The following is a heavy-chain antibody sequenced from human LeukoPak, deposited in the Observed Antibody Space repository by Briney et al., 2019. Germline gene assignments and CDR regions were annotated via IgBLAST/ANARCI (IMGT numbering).Heavy chain of an antibody. CDR3: AREDGDYSLDY. Sequence: SQTLSLTCTVSGGSISSGDYYWRWIRQPPGKGLEWIGYIYYSGSTYYNPSLKSRVTISVDTSKNQFSLKLSSGTAADTAVYYCAREDGDYSLDYWGQGTLVTVSS. CDR2: IYYSGST. D-gene: IGHD4-17*01. CDR1: GGSISSGDYY. J-gene: IGHJ4*02. V-gene: IGHV4-30-4*08.